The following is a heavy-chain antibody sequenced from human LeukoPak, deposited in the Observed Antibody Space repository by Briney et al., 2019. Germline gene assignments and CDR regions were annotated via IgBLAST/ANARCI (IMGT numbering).Heavy chain of an antibody. J-gene: IGHJ6*02. CDR3: ARDEIHCSSTSCGMDV. D-gene: IGHD2-2*01. CDR2: IYYSGST. CDR1: GFIVSSNY. Sequence: PEGSLRLSCAASGFIVSSNYMSWVRQPPGKGLEWIGSIYYSGSTYYNPSLKSRVTISVDTSKNQFSLKLSSVTAADTAVYYCARDEIHCSSTSCGMDVWGQGTTVTVSS. V-gene: IGHV4-39*07.